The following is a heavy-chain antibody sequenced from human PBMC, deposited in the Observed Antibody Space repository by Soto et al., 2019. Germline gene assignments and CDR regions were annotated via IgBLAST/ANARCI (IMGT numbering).Heavy chain of an antibody. J-gene: IGHJ2*01. CDR3: ARAATVRTYYWYFDL. CDR2: ISAYNGNT. D-gene: IGHD4-17*01. Sequence: QVPLVQSGAEVKKPGASVKVSCKASGYTFTSYGISWVRQAPGQGLEWMGWISAYNGNTNYAQKLQGRVTMTTDTSTSTAYMELRSLRSADTAVYYCARAATVRTYYWYFDLWGRGTLVTVSS. V-gene: IGHV1-18*01. CDR1: GYTFTSYG.